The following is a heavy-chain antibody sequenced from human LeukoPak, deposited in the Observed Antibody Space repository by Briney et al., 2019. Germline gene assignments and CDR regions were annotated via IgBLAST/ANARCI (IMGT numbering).Heavy chain of an antibody. CDR1: GFTFSDYH. CDR2: ISSSSSYT. CDR3: ARDRAVAGTADMDY. D-gene: IGHD6-19*01. J-gene: IGHJ4*02. Sequence: SGGSLRLSCAASGFTFSDYHMSWIRQAPGKGLEWVSYISSSSSYTNYADSVKGRFTISRDNAKNSLYLQMNSLRAEDTAVYYCARDRAVAGTADMDYWGQGTLVTVSS. V-gene: IGHV3-11*06.